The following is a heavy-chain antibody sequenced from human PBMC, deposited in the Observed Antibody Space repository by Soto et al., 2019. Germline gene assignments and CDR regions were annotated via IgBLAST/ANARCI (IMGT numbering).Heavy chain of an antibody. D-gene: IGHD2-2*01. CDR2: IHGSGGSA. V-gene: IGHV3-23*01. J-gene: IGHJ6*02. CDR3: AKDLLPSCCSSSSGQFPGYYGMDG. CDR1: GFTFRNYA. Sequence: PGGSLRLSCAASGFTFRNYAMSWVRQAPGKGLEWVSAIHGSGGSAYYADSVKGRFTVSRDDSKNTLYLQMNSLRAEDTALYYCAKDLLPSCCSSSSGQFPGYYGMDGRGQGTTVTVAS.